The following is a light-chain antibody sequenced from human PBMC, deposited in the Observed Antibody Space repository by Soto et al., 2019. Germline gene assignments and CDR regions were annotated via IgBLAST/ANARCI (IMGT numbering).Light chain of an antibody. V-gene: IGKV1-39*01. CDR3: KQTYNTPLT. J-gene: IGKJ1*01. Sequence: IQITQSPSSLAAYVADRITITFRASQTISTYVNWYRQKSGAAPELLLYDASTLQGGVPSRFSGGASGTDFTLTISSLQIEDFATYYCKQTYNTPLTFGKGTKVDIK. CDR1: QTISTY. CDR2: DAS.